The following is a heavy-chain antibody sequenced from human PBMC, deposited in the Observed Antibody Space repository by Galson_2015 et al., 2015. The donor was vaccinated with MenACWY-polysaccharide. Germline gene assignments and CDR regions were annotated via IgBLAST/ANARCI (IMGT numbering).Heavy chain of an antibody. D-gene: IGHD3-22*01. CDR2: MSGRSGYT. V-gene: IGHV3-23*01. CDR3: VTHPKGTDSRWYDY. J-gene: IGHJ4*02. CDR1: GFAFSSYA. Sequence: SLRLSCAASGFAFSSYAMSWVRQAPGKGLEWVSTMSGRSGYTYYADSVKGRFTISRDNSKNTLYLQMNNLRADDTAIYSCVTHPKGTDSRWYDYWGQGTLVTVSS.